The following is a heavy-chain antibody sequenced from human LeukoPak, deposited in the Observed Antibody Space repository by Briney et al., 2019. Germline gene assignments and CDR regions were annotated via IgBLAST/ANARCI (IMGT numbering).Heavy chain of an antibody. J-gene: IGHJ1*01. V-gene: IGHV4-4*07. CDR2: IYASGST. Sequence: PSETLSLTCTVSGDSISSYYWSWLRQPAGKGLEWIGRIYASGSTNYNPSLKSRVTMSVDTSKNLFSLKLTSVTAADTAVYYCARDVVTAITEYFQHWGQGTLVTVSS. D-gene: IGHD2-21*02. CDR1: GDSISSYY. CDR3: ARDVVTAITEYFQH.